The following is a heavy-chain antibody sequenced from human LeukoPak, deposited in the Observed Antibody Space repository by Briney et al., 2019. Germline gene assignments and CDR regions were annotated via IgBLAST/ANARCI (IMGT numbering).Heavy chain of an antibody. CDR1: GFSFSSYW. Sequence: GGSLRLSCAASGFSFSSYWMHWVRQAPGKGLVWVSRINGDGTSTRYADSVKGRFTISRDNAKNTLYLQMNSLRAEDTAVYYCARGGLNALEAFDIWGQGTLVTVCS. V-gene: IGHV3-74*01. CDR3: ARGGLNALEAFDI. J-gene: IGHJ3*02. D-gene: IGHD1-1*01. CDR2: INGDGTST.